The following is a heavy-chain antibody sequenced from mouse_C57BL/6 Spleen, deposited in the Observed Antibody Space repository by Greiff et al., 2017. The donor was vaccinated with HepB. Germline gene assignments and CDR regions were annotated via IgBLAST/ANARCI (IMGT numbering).Heavy chain of an antibody. Sequence: EVQRVESGGGLVKPGGSLKLSCAASGFTFSDYGMHWVRQAPEKGLEWVAYISSGSSTIYYADKVKGRFTISRDNAKNTPFLQMTSLRSEDTAMYYCARERYLYYFDDWGQGTTLTVSS. CDR3: ARERYLYYFDD. V-gene: IGHV5-17*01. J-gene: IGHJ2*01. CDR1: GFTFSDYG. D-gene: IGHD1-1*01. CDR2: ISSGSSTI.